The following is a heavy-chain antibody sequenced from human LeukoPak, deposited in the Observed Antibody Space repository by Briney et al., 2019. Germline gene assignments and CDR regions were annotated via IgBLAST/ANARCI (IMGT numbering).Heavy chain of an antibody. CDR3: ARLNRSGWYFDY. CDR1: GGSISSSSYY. J-gene: IGHJ4*02. D-gene: IGHD6-19*01. Sequence: SETLSLTCTVSGGSISSSSYYWGWIRQPPGKGLEWIGSIYYSGSTYYNPSLKSRLTISVDTSKNQFSLKLSSVTAADTAVYYCARLNRSGWYFDYWGQGTLVTVSS. CDR2: IYYSGST. V-gene: IGHV4-39*01.